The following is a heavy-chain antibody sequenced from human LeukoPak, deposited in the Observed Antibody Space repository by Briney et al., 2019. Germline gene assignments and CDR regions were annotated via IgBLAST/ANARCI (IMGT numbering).Heavy chain of an antibody. V-gene: IGHV3-7*01. CDR3: ATGRGYSQFDY. D-gene: IGHD2-15*01. J-gene: IGHJ4*02. CDR2: INQDGSAK. CDR1: GFTFRSYW. Sequence: GGSLRLSCVASGFTFRSYWISWVRQAPGKGLEWVANINQDGSAKYYVDSVKGRFTISRDNAKDSLNLQLNSLRAEDTAVYYCATGRGYSQFDYWGQGTLVTVSS.